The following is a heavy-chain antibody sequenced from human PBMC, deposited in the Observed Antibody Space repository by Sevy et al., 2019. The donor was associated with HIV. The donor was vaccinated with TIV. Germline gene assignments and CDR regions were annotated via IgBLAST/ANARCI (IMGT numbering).Heavy chain of an antibody. CDR2: IWYDGSNK. CDR3: ARDNNWNDSELDY. V-gene: IGHV3-33*01. D-gene: IGHD1-20*01. J-gene: IGHJ4*02. CDR1: GFTFSSYG. Sequence: GGSLRLSCAASGFTFSSYGMHWVRQAPGKGLEWVAVIWYDGSNKYYADSVKGRFTISRDNSKNTLYLQMNSLRAEDTAVYDCARDNNWNDSELDYWGQGTLVTVSS.